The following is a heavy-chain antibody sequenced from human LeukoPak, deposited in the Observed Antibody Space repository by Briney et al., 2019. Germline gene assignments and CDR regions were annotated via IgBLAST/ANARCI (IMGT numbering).Heavy chain of an antibody. J-gene: IGHJ4*02. Sequence: SVKVSYKAPGGTFSSYGVSWVRQAPGQGLEWVGGVIPIFGSTIYAQKFQGRVTISADESTSTAFMGLSSLKSEDTAVYYCARGRDYWTPYFDFWGQGTLVTVSS. CDR2: VIPIFGST. V-gene: IGHV1-69*13. CDR3: ARGRDYWTPYFDF. D-gene: IGHD3/OR15-3a*01. CDR1: GGTFSSYG.